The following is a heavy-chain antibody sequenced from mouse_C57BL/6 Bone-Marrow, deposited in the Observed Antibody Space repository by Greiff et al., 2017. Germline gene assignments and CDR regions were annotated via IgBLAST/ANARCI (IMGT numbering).Heavy chain of an antibody. J-gene: IGHJ2*01. CDR2: IHPNSGST. CDR1: GYTFTSYW. Sequence: QVQLQQPGAELVKPGASVKLSCKASGYTFTSYWMHWVKQRPGQGLEWIGMIHPNSGSTKYNEKFKSKATLTVDKSSSTAYMQLSSLTSEDSAVYYCASGGYYPHFDYWGQGTTLTVSS. D-gene: IGHD2-3*01. V-gene: IGHV1-64*01. CDR3: ASGGYYPHFDY.